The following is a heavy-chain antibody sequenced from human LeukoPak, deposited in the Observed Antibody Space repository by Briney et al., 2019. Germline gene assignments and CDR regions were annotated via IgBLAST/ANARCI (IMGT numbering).Heavy chain of an antibody. Sequence: GGSLRLSCAASGFTFSSYGMHWVRQAPGKGLEWVAVISYDGSNKYYADSVKGRFTISRDNSKNTLYLQMNSLRAEDTAVYYCAKDLYSSSSPGIYGMDVWGQGTTVTVSS. V-gene: IGHV3-30*18. J-gene: IGHJ6*02. CDR3: AKDLYSSSSPGIYGMDV. D-gene: IGHD6-6*01. CDR2: ISYDGSNK. CDR1: GFTFSSYG.